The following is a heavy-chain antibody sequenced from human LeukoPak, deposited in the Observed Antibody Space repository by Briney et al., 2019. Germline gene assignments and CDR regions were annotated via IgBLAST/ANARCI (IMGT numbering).Heavy chain of an antibody. J-gene: IGHJ6*03. D-gene: IGHD2-8*01. CDR2: IYYSGST. Sequence: SETLSLTRTVSGGSISSGDYYWSWIRQPPGKGLEWIGYIYYSGSTYYNPSLKSRVTISVDTSKNQFSLKLSSVTAADTAVYYCAIMTSGYYYMDVWGKGTTVTVSS. CDR1: GGSISSGDYY. CDR3: AIMTSGYYYMDV. V-gene: IGHV4-30-4*08.